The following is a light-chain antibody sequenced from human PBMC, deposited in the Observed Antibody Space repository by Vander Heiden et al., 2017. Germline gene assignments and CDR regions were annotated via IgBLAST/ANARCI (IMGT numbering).Light chain of an antibody. CDR3: QQDCSSGRT. V-gene: IGKV3-20*01. CDR1: QSVSSSY. J-gene: IGKJ4*01. Sequence: EIVLTQSPGTLSLSPGERATLSCRASQSVSSSYLAWYQQKPGQAPRLLIYGASSRATGIPDRFSGSGSGTDFTLTIRRLEPEDFAVYYCQQDCSSGRTFGGGTKVEIK. CDR2: GAS.